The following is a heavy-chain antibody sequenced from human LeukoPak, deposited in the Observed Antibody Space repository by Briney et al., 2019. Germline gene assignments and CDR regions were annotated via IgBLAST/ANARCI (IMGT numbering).Heavy chain of an antibody. CDR2: IYYSGST. D-gene: IGHD3-10*01. V-gene: IGHV4-59*01. J-gene: IGHJ5*02. CDR1: GGSISSYY. Sequence: SETLSLTCTVSGGSISSYYGSWIRQPPGKGLEWIGYIYYSGSTNYNPSLKSRVTISVDTSKNQFSLKLSSVTAADTAVYYCARSLGSGRRNRFDPWGQGTLVTVSS. CDR3: ARSLGSGRRNRFDP.